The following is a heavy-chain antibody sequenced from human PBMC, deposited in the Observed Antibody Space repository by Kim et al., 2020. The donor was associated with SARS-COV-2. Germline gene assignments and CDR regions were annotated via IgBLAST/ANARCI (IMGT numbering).Heavy chain of an antibody. Sequence: ASVKVSCKASGYTFTSYDINWVRQATGQGLEWMGWMNPNSGNTGYAQKFQGRVTMTRNTSISTAYMELSSLRSEDTAVYYCARGDYDGSEFGLRPYYYYGMDVWGQGTTVTVSS. J-gene: IGHJ6*02. CDR2: MNPNSGNT. CDR3: ARGDYDGSEFGLRPYYYYGMDV. V-gene: IGHV1-8*02. D-gene: IGHD3-10*01. CDR1: GYTFTSYD.